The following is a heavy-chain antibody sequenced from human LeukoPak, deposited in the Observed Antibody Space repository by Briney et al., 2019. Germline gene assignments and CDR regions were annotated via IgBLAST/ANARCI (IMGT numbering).Heavy chain of an antibody. J-gene: IGHJ4*02. V-gene: IGHV3-23*01. CDR1: GFTFSNYV. Sequence: GGSLRLSCAASGFTFSNYVMGWVRQDPGKGLQWVSIINGSGSFTSYADSVKGRFTISRDNSKNTLYLQMNSLRAEDTAVYNCAKDLSNYDFWSGYEANYYFDYWGQGTLVTVSS. CDR2: INGSGSFT. D-gene: IGHD3-3*01. CDR3: AKDLSNYDFWSGYEANYYFDY.